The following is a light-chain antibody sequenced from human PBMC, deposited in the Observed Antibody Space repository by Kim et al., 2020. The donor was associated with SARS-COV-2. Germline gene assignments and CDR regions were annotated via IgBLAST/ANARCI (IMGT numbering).Light chain of an antibody. CDR3: NSRDSSGNHLVV. CDR2: GKI. Sequence: SSELTQDPAVSVALGQTVRITCQGDTLRSYSANWYQQKPGQAPILVIYGKINRPSGIPDRFSGSSSGNTASLTITGAQAEDEADYYCNSRDSSGNHLVVFGGGTQLTVL. CDR1: TLRSYS. V-gene: IGLV3-19*01. J-gene: IGLJ2*01.